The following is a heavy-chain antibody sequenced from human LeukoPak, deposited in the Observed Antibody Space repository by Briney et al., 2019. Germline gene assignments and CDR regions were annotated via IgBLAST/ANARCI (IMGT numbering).Heavy chain of an antibody. Sequence: PGGSPRLSCAASGFTFDDYAMHWVRQAPGKGLEWVSGISWNSSSIVYADSVKGRFTISRDNAKNTLYLQMNSLRAEDTAVYYCARTKGFDYWGQGTLVTVSS. V-gene: IGHV3-9*01. CDR2: ISWNSSSI. D-gene: IGHD1-7*01. J-gene: IGHJ4*02. CDR1: GFTFDDYA. CDR3: ARTKGFDY.